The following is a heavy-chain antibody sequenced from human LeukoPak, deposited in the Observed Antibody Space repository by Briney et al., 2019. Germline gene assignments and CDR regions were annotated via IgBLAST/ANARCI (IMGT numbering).Heavy chain of an antibody. V-gene: IGHV3-74*01. D-gene: IGHD1-26*01. CDR2: IHSDGSST. Sequence: GGSLRLSCAASGFTFSNYWMHWVRQAPGKGLVWVSRIHSDGSSTTSADSVKGRFTISRDNSKNSLYLHMNSLTAEDTAVYYCAREGSYLDAFDIWGQGTMVTVSS. CDR3: AREGSYLDAFDI. J-gene: IGHJ3*02. CDR1: GFTFSNYW.